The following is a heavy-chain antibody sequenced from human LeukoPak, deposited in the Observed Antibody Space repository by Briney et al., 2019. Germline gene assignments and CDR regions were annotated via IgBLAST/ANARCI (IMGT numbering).Heavy chain of an antibody. J-gene: IGHJ4*02. V-gene: IGHV3-30*18. CDR2: ISYDGSSR. Sequence: GGSLRLSCAASGFTFSSYGIHWVRQAPGTGLEWVAVISYDGSSRYYADSVRGRFTISRDNSKNTLYLQMNSLRPEDTAVYYCAKEVNYGANSIDSWGQGALVTVSS. CDR3: AKEVNYGANSIDS. CDR1: GFTFSSYG. D-gene: IGHD4-23*01.